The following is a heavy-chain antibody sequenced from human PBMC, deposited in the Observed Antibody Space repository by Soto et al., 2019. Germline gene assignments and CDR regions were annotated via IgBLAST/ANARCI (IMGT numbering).Heavy chain of an antibody. CDR1: GFTFSSYG. J-gene: IGHJ4*02. CDR3: AREGRYFDWLPHYFDY. Sequence: GGSLRLSCAASGFTFSSYGMHWVRQAPGKGLEWVAVIWYDGSNKYYADSVKGRFTISRDNSKNMLYLQMNSLRAEDTAVYYCAREGRYFDWLPHYFDYWGQGTLVTVSS. V-gene: IGHV3-33*01. CDR2: IWYDGSNK. D-gene: IGHD3-9*01.